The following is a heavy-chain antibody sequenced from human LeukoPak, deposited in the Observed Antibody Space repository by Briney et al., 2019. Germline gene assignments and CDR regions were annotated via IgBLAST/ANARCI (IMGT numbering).Heavy chain of an antibody. V-gene: IGHV3-30-3*01. J-gene: IGHJ4*02. CDR2: ISYDGSNK. CDR1: GFTFSSYA. D-gene: IGHD3-9*01. CDR3: FPSNDILTGYGD. Sequence: GRSLRLSCAASGFTFSSYAMHWVRQAPGKGLEWVAVISYDGSNKYYADSVKGRFTISRDNSKNTLYLQMNSLRAEDTAVYYCFPSNDILTGYGDWGQGTLVTVSS.